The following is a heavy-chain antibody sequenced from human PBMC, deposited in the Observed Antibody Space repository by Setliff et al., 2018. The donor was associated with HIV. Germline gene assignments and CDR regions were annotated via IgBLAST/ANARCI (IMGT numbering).Heavy chain of an antibody. CDR2: IIPIFGTG. CDR3: AKVTTVTTRPGAPYYFDY. CDR1: GGTFSNYA. Sequence: GASVKVSCKASGGTFSNYAISWVRQAPGQGLEWMGGIIPIFGTGMYAQKFQGRVTITADESTTTAYMELSSLRSEDTAVYYCAKVTTVTTRPGAPYYFDYWGQGTLVTVSS. V-gene: IGHV1-69*13. D-gene: IGHD4-17*01. J-gene: IGHJ4*02.